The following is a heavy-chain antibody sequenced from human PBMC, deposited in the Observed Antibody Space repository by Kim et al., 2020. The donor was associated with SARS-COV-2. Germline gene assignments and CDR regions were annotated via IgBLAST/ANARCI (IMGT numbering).Heavy chain of an antibody. Sequence: GGSLRLSCAASGFTFSSYAMSWVRQAPGKGLEWVSAISGSGGSTYYADSVKGRFTISRDNSKNTLYLQMNSLRAEDTAVYYCAKALAYSSTWGYFDLWGRGTLVTVSS. D-gene: IGHD6-13*01. CDR3: AKALAYSSTWGYFDL. V-gene: IGHV3-23*01. J-gene: IGHJ2*01. CDR1: GFTFSSYA. CDR2: ISGSGGST.